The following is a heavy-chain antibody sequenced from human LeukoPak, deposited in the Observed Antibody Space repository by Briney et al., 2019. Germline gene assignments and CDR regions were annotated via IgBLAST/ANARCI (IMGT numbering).Heavy chain of an antibody. CDR2: ISGSGGST. J-gene: IGHJ4*02. D-gene: IGHD6-6*01. CDR3: AKDQIEYSSPPDFDY. Sequence: GGSLRLSCAASGFTFSSYAMSWVRQAPGKGLEWVSAISGSGGSTYYADSVKGRFTISRDNSKNTLYLQMNSLRAEDTAVYYCAKDQIEYSSPPDFDYWGQGTLVTVSS. V-gene: IGHV3-23*01. CDR1: GFTFSSYA.